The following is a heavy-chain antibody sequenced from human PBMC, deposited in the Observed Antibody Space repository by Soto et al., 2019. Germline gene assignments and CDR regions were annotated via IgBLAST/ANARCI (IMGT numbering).Heavy chain of an antibody. Sequence: QLQLQESGPGLVKPSETLSLTCTVSGGSISSSSYYWGWIRQPPGKGLEWIGSIYYSGSTYYNPSLKSRVTISVDTSKNQFSLKLSSVTAADTAVYYCARRGVLTTVTTSDYWGQGTLVTVSS. V-gene: IGHV4-39*01. CDR2: IYYSGST. CDR1: GGSISSSSYY. J-gene: IGHJ4*02. D-gene: IGHD4-17*01. CDR3: ARRGVLTTVTTSDY.